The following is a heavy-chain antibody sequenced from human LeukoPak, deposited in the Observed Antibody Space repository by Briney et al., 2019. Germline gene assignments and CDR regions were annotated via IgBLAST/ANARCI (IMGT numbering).Heavy chain of an antibody. J-gene: IGHJ4*02. D-gene: IGHD3-10*01. CDR1: GYTFTSYY. Sequence: GASVKVSCKASGYTFTSYYMHWVRQAPGQGLEWRGIINPSVGSTSYARKFQGRVTMTRDTSTSTVYMELSSLRSEDTAVYYCARDGFYYYGSGSYYNGYFDYWGQGTLVTVSS. CDR3: ARDGFYYYGSGSYYNGYFDY. CDR2: INPSVGST. V-gene: IGHV1-46*01.